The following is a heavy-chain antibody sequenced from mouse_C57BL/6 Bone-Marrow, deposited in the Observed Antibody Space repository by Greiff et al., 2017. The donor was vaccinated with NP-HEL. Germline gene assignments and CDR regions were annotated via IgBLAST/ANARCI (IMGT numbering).Heavy chain of an antibody. CDR1: GFNIKDDY. V-gene: IGHV14-4*01. Sequence: VQLKQSGAELVRPGASVKLSCTASGFNIKDDYMHWVKQRPEQGLEWIGWIDPENGDTEYASKFQGKATITADTSSNTAYLQLSSLTSEDTAVYYCTTGTTVSSYYFDYWGQGTTLTVSS. D-gene: IGHD1-1*01. J-gene: IGHJ2*01. CDR3: TTGTTVSSYYFDY. CDR2: IDPENGDT.